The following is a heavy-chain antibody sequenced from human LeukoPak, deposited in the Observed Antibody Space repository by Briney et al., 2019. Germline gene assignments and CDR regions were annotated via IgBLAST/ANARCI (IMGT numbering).Heavy chain of an antibody. CDR3: ARERNTAYDFDWFDP. J-gene: IGHJ5*02. CDR1: GYSITTHD. D-gene: IGHD5-12*01. Sequence: ASVKVSCKASGYSITTHDMHWVRQAPGQGLEWMGIINPSGSTTYAQKFQGRGTMTRDTSTSTVYMELTSLRSKDTAVYYCARERNTAYDFDWFDPWGQGTLVTVSS. V-gene: IGHV1-46*01. CDR2: INPSGST.